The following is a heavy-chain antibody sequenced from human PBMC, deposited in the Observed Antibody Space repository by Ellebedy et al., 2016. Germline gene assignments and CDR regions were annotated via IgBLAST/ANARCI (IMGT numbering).Heavy chain of an antibody. V-gene: IGHV1-69*13. CDR2: IIPIFGTA. CDR3: ARDGDPHYCSGGSCGMDV. CDR1: GGTCSSYA. D-gene: IGHD2-15*01. Sequence: SVKVSCXASGGTCSSYAISWVRQAPGQGLEWMGGIIPIFGTANYAQKFQGRVTISADEPTSTAYMELSSLRSEDTAVYYCARDGDPHYCSGGSCGMDVWGQGTTVTVSS. J-gene: IGHJ6*02.